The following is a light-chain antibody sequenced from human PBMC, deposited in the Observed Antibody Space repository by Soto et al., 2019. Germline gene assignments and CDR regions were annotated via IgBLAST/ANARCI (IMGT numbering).Light chain of an antibody. CDR3: QHYNYWPYT. Sequence: IVMTQSPATLSLSPCDIATLSCRASQTIDNTLAWYQRKPGQAPRLLIYDASTRATGVPARFSGSGSGTDFTLTISSLQSEDFAVYYCQHYNYWPYTFGQGTKVDIK. J-gene: IGKJ2*01. CDR1: QTIDNT. V-gene: IGKV3-15*01. CDR2: DAS.